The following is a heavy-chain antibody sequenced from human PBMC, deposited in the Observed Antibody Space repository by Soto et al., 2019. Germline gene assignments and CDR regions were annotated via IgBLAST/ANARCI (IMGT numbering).Heavy chain of an antibody. CDR3: ARGGGHYDIQCYYYGTDV. CDR2: INPSGGST. J-gene: IGHJ6*02. CDR1: GYTFTSYY. D-gene: IGHD3-9*01. V-gene: IGHV1-46*03. Sequence: ASVKVSCKASGYTFTSYYMHWVRQAPGQGLEWMGIINPSGGSTTYAQKFQGRVTMTRDTSTSTVYMELSSLRSEDTAVYFFARGGGHYDIQCYYYGTDVWGQGTTVTVS.